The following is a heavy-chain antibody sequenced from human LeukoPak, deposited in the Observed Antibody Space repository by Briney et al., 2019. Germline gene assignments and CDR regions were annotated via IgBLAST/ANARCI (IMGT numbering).Heavy chain of an antibody. CDR1: GYTFTGYY. V-gene: IGHV1-2*02. CDR2: INPNSGGT. D-gene: IGHD1-1*01. Sequence: ASVKVSCKASGYTFTGYYMHWVRQAPGQGLEWMGWINPNSGGTNYAQKLQGRVTMTTDTSTSTAYMELRSLRSDDTAVYYCARDQRAPGYTGYFDYWGQGTLVTVSS. J-gene: IGHJ4*02. CDR3: ARDQRAPGYTGYFDY.